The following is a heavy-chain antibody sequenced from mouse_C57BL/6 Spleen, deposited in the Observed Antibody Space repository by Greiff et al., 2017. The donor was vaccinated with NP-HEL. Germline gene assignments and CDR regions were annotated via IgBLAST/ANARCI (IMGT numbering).Heavy chain of an antibody. CDR2: FYPGSGSI. CDR1: GYTFTEYT. CDR3: ARHGSITTVVANPNWYFDV. D-gene: IGHD1-1*01. J-gene: IGHJ1*03. Sequence: VQLQQSGAELVKPGASVKLSCKASGYTFTEYTIHWVKQRSGQGLEWIGWFYPGSGSIKYNEKFKDKVTLTADKSSSTVYMELSRLTSEDSAVYFCARHGSITTVVANPNWYFDVWGTGTTVTVSS. V-gene: IGHV1-62-2*01.